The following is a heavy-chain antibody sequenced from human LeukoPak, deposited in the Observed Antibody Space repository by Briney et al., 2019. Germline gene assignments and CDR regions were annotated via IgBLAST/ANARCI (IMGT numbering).Heavy chain of an antibody. CDR1: GGSISSYY. D-gene: IGHD6-13*01. V-gene: IGHV4-59*01. Sequence: SETLSLTCTVSGGSISSYYWSWIRQPPGKGLEWIGYIYYSGSTNYNPSLKSRVTMSVDTSRNQFSLRVSSVTAADTAVYYCARETAAGHFDSWGQGTLVTVSS. CDR3: ARETAAGHFDS. J-gene: IGHJ4*02. CDR2: IYYSGST.